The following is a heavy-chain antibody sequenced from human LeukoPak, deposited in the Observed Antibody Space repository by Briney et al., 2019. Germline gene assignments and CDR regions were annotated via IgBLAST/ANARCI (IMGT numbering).Heavy chain of an antibody. CDR1: DGSISSYY. CDR2: IYYSGST. CDR3: ARGDQYSYGYARFDP. D-gene: IGHD5-18*01. Sequence: SETLSLTCTVSDGSISSYYWSWIRQPPGKGLEWIGYIYYSGSTNYNPSLRSRVTISVDTSKNQFSLKLSSVTAADTAVYYCARGDQYSYGYARFDPWGQGTLVTVSS. V-gene: IGHV4-59*01. J-gene: IGHJ5*02.